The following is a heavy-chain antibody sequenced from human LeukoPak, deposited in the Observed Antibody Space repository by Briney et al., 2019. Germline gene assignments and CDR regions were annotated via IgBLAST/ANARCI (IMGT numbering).Heavy chain of an antibody. V-gene: IGHV1-3*01. J-gene: IGHJ3*02. Sequence: ASVKVSCKSSGYAFIRYTMHWVRQAPGQRFEWMGWINPGNGNTRFSQKFQGRVTLSADTSASTAYMELSSLISEDTAVYYCARDIYPDTAMVNPTAFDIWGQGTMVTVSS. CDR1: GYAFIRYT. D-gene: IGHD5-18*01. CDR3: ARDIYPDTAMVNPTAFDI. CDR2: INPGNGNT.